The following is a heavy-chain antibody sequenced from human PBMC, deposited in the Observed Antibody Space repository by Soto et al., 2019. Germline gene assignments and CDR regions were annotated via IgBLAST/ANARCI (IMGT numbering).Heavy chain of an antibody. CDR2: IIPIFGTA. D-gene: IGHD4-17*01. V-gene: IGHV1-69*12. Sequence: QVQLVQSGAEVKKPGSSVKVSCKASGGTFSSYAISWVRQAPGQGLEWMGGIIPIFGTANYAQKFQGRVTITADESTSTAYMELSSLRSEDTAVYYCASRERTTVVAYYYYYGMDVWGQGTTVTVSS. CDR3: ASRERTTVVAYYYYYGMDV. J-gene: IGHJ6*02. CDR1: GGTFSSYA.